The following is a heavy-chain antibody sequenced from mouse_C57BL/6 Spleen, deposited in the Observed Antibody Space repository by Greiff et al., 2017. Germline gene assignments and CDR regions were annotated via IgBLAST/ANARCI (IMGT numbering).Heavy chain of an antibody. V-gene: IGHV5-9*01. CDR3: ARHDGYYYFDY. Sequence: EVMLVESGGGLVKPGGSLKLSCAASGFTFSSYTMSWVRQTPEKRLEWVATISGGGGNTYYPDSVKGRFTISRDNAKNTLYLQMSSLRSEDTALYYGARHDGYYYFDYWGQGTTLTVSS. J-gene: IGHJ2*01. CDR1: GFTFSSYT. D-gene: IGHD2-3*01. CDR2: ISGGGGNT.